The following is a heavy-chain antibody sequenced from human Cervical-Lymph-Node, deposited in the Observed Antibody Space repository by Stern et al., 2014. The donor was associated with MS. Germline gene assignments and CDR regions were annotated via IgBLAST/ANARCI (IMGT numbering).Heavy chain of an antibody. CDR3: AKDYASGSSFFDY. CDR2: IGWNSGGI. CDR1: GFTFDDHG. D-gene: IGHD3-10*01. V-gene: IGHV3-9*01. J-gene: IGHJ4*02. Sequence: QLVESGGGFVQPGGSLRLSCAASGFTFDDHGLYRVRQAPGKGLEWVSGIGWNSGGIGYADSVKGRFTISRDNAKNSLYLQMNSLRSEDTALYYCAKDYASGSSFFDYWGQGTLVTVSS.